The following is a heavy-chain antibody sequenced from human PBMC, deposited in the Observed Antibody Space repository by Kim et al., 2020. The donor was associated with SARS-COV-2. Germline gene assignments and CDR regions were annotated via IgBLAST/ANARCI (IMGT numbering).Heavy chain of an antibody. D-gene: IGHD3-3*01. CDR2: VNQDGSEK. Sequence: GGSLRLSCAVSGFTFSNYWMSWVRQAPGKGLEWVANVNQDGSEKYYVDSVKGRFTISRDNAKNSLYLQMNTLRVEDTAVYYCATTSGFEIWGQGTMVTVS. V-gene: IGHV3-7*01. CDR3: ATTSGFEI. CDR1: GFTFSNYW. J-gene: IGHJ3*02.